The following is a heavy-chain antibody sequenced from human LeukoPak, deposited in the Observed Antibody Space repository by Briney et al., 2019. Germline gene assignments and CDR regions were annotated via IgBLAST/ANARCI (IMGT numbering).Heavy chain of an antibody. Sequence: PSETLSLTCTVSGGSVGSAGYYWSWIRQPPGGGLEWIGYIYYIRNTNYNPSLKSRVTMSLDPSKNQFPLKLNSVTAADTAVYYCARLPDYPYYFDYWGQGTLVTVSS. D-gene: IGHD4-11*01. CDR1: GGSVGSAGYY. V-gene: IGHV4-61*08. J-gene: IGHJ4*02. CDR2: IYYIRNT. CDR3: ARLPDYPYYFDY.